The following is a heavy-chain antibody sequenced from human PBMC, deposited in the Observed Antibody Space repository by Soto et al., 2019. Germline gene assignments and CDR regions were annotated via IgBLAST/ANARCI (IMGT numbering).Heavy chain of an antibody. CDR3: AGPNSNYVYWYYYGLDV. CDR1: GFTFSGYS. V-gene: IGHV3-74*03. CDR2: INSDGTST. J-gene: IGHJ6*02. Sequence: AGSLTLSCTASGFTFSGYSMHWVRQAPGKGLVWVSHINSDGTSTTYADSVKGRFTISRDNAKNTLYLQMNSLRAEDSGVYYCAGPNSNYVYWYYYGLDVWGQGTTVTVSS. D-gene: IGHD4-4*01.